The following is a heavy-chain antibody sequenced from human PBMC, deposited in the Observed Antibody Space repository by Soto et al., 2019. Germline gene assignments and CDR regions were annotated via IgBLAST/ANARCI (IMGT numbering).Heavy chain of an antibody. D-gene: IGHD3-22*01. Sequence: SVKVSCKASGGTFCSYAISWVRQAPGQGLEWMGGIIPIFGTANYAQKFQGRVTITADESTSTAYMELSSLRSEDTAVYYCARHYYDSSGYPPGAFDIWGQGTMVTVSS. CDR3: ARHYYDSSGYPPGAFDI. V-gene: IGHV1-69*13. CDR1: GGTFCSYA. J-gene: IGHJ3*02. CDR2: IIPIFGTA.